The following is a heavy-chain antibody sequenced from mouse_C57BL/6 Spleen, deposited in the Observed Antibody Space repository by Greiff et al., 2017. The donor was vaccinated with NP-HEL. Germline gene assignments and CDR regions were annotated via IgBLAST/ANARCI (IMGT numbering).Heavy chain of an antibody. J-gene: IGHJ4*01. D-gene: IGHD1-1*01. CDR2: INPNNGGT. V-gene: IGHV1-22*01. Sequence: EVKLQQSGPELVKPGASVKMSCKASGYTFTDYNMHWVKQSHGKSLEWIGYINPNNGGTSYNQKFKGKATLTVNKSSSTAYMELRSLTSEDSAVYYCARYYYGLYAMDYWGQGTSVTVSS. CDR1: GYTFTDYN. CDR3: ARYYYGLYAMDY.